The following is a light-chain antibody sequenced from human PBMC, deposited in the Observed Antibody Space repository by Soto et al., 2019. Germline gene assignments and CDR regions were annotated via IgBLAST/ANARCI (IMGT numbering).Light chain of an antibody. CDR2: DAS. J-gene: IGKJ5*01. CDR1: QDISNY. V-gene: IGKV1-33*01. Sequence: DIQMTQSPSSLSASVGDRVTITCQASQDISNYLNWYQQKPGKAPKLLIYDASSLESGVPSRFSGSGSGTHFTLTITSLQPEDFATYYCQYYDSLPSVTFGPGALLEI. CDR3: QYYDSLPSVT.